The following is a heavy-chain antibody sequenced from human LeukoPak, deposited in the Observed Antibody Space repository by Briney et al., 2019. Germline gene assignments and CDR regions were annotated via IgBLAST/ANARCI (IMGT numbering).Heavy chain of an antibody. J-gene: IGHJ5*02. V-gene: IGHV4-39*01. Sequence: PSETLSLTCTASGVSITSSSYYWAWIRQSPGKGLEWIGSIYYSGSTYFNPSFKSRVTMSVDTSENQFSLKLTSVTAADTALYYCARTGRFGVASWFNPWGQGTLITVSS. CDR1: GVSITSSSYY. CDR2: IYYSGST. CDR3: ARTGRFGVASWFNP. D-gene: IGHD3-3*01.